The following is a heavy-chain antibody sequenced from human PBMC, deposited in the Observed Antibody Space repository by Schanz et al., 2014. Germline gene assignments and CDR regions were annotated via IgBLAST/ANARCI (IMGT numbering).Heavy chain of an antibody. CDR2: IIPVLNIA. D-gene: IGHD3-10*01. CDR1: GGTFSSYT. J-gene: IGHJ4*02. CDR3: ARGSPENMIRGELDY. V-gene: IGHV1-69*02. Sequence: QLQLVQSGAEVKKPGSSVKVSCKLSGGTFSSYTISWMRQAPGQGLEWMGKIIPVLNIATYAQKFRGAVTLTTDTSTDTAYLELTSLRSEDTAVYYCARGSPENMIRGELDYWGQGTLVTVSS.